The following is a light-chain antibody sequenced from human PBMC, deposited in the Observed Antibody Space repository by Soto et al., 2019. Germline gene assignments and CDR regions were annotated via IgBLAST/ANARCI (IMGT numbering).Light chain of an antibody. J-gene: IGKJ3*01. CDR3: QQYGSSLFT. CDR1: QSVSSSY. CDR2: GAS. V-gene: IGKV3-20*01. Sequence: EIVLTQSPGTLSLSPGERATLSCMASQSVSSSYLAWYQQKPGQAPRLLIYGASSRATGIPDRFSGSGSGKDFPLTISRLEPEDFAVYYCQQYGSSLFTFGPGTKVDIK.